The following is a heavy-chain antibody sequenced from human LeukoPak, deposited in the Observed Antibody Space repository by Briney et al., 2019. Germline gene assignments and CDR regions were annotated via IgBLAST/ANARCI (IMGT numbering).Heavy chain of an antibody. D-gene: IGHD2-21*02. CDR2: ISYDGSNR. CDR1: GFTFNRYA. V-gene: IGHV3-30*04. Sequence: HPGGSLRLSCAASGFTFNRYAMHWVRQAPGKGLEWVAAISYDGSNRYYADSVKGRFTISRDNSNNTLFLQLNSLRPEATAVYYCARVYCGADCYNNYYYGMYVWGQGTTVTVSS. J-gene: IGHJ6*02. CDR3: ARVYCGADCYNNYYYGMYV.